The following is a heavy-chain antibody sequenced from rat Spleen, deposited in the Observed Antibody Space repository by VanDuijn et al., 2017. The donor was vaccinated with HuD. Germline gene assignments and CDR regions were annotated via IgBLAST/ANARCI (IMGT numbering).Heavy chain of an antibody. J-gene: IGHJ2*01. Sequence: EVQLVESGGGLVQPGRSLKLSCLVSGFTFSNYGMSWIRQAPGKGLEWVASISSSSSYIYYADTLKGRFTISRDNAKNSLYLQMTSLRSEDTALYYCTKLEGEHWGQGVMVTVSS. V-gene: IGHV5-34*01. CDR1: GFTFSNYG. CDR2: ISSSSSYI. D-gene: IGHD1-11*01. CDR3: TKLEGEH.